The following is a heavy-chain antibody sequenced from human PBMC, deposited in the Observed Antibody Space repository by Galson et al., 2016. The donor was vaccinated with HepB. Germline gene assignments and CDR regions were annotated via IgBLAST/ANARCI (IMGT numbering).Heavy chain of an antibody. V-gene: IGHV4-39*01. CDR2: LSNSGNT. CDR1: GGSISSSSYN. D-gene: IGHD6-19*01. J-gene: IGHJ4*02. CDR3: ARRKAVAATNYYFDY. Sequence: SETLSLTCTVSGGSISSSSYNWGWIRQPPGKGLEWIGSLSNSGNTYYKPSLKSRVTISVDTSKNQFSLRLRSVTAADTAVYYCARRKAVAATNYYFDYWGQGTLVTVSP.